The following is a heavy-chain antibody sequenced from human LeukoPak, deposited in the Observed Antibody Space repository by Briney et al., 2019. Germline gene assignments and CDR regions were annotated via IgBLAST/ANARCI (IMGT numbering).Heavy chain of an antibody. Sequence: ASVKVSCKASGYTFTGYYMHWVRQAPGQGLEWMGWINPNSGGTNYAQKFQGRVTMTRDTSISTAYMELSGLRSDDTAVYYCARDRSYDFWSGWDYYYYYMDVWGKGTTVTVSS. CDR1: GYTFTGYY. V-gene: IGHV1-2*02. CDR2: INPNSGGT. J-gene: IGHJ6*03. CDR3: ARDRSYDFWSGWDYYYYYMDV. D-gene: IGHD3-3*01.